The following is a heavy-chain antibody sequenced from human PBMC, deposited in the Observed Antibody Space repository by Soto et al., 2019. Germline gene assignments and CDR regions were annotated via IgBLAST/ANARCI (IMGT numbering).Heavy chain of an antibody. D-gene: IGHD2-8*01. Sequence: LVESGGGLVQPGGSLRLSCASSGFTFSSHWMHWVRQAPGKGLEWVARINDDGGSAAYWHSVRGRFTITRDNAKTTMNLQMEILKTEDTAVYYCARDRMTASGGPNWYFDLWGRGTLVTVSS. V-gene: IGHV3-74*01. CDR2: INDDGGSA. CDR1: GFTFSSHW. CDR3: ARDRMTASGGPNWYFDL. J-gene: IGHJ2*01.